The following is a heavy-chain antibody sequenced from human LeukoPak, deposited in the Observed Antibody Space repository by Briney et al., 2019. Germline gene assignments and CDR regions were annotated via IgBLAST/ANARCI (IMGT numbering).Heavy chain of an antibody. D-gene: IGHD1-14*01. CDR2: ISGSGGGST. Sequence: PGGSLRLSCTASGYTFSSYAMSWVRQAPGKGLEWVSAISGSGGGSTYYADSVKGRFTISRDNSKNTLYLQMNSLRAEDTAVYYCARSPTKRVTEDYWGQGTLVTVSS. V-gene: IGHV3-23*01. J-gene: IGHJ4*02. CDR1: GYTFSSYA. CDR3: ARSPTKRVTEDY.